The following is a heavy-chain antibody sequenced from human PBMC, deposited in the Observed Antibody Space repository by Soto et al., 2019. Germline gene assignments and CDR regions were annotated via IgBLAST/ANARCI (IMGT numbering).Heavy chain of an antibody. CDR3: ARHSPQGIAAAGSNH. CDR1: GYSFTSYW. CDR2: IYPGDSDT. Sequence: GDAVKGCCKGSGYSFTSYWIGWVRQMPGKGLEWMGIIYPGDSDTRYSPSFQGQVTISAEKSISTAYLQWSSLKASDTAMYYCARHSPQGIAAAGSNHWAQGTLF. J-gene: IGHJ5*02. V-gene: IGHV5-51*01. D-gene: IGHD6-13*01.